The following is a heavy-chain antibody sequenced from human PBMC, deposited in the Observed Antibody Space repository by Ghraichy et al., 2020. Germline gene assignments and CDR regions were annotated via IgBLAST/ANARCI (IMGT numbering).Heavy chain of an antibody. V-gene: IGHV1-8*03. CDR1: GYTFSNYD. J-gene: IGHJ4*02. CDR2: MNPKSGDT. Sequence: ASVKVSCRASGYTFSNYDINWVRQAAGQGLEWMAYMNPKSGDTVYAPKFQGRVTVISDTSISTAYMELTSLRSDDAALYYCARATGIAARGRYYFDYWGQGTLVTVTS. D-gene: IGHD6-6*01. CDR3: ARATGIAARGRYYFDY.